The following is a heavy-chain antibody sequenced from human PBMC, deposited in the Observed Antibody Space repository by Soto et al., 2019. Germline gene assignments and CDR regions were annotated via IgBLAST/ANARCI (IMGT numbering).Heavy chain of an antibody. Sequence: PSETLSLTCAVSCYSMTSGFYWAWIRQAPGKGLEWIGSVYHSGATYYNSSLQGRVSISVDTSKNDFSLKLISVTAADTGTYYCARECSLMRPTGWFEHWGQGPQVTVS. V-gene: IGHV4-38-2*02. D-gene: IGHD6-19*01. CDR2: VYHSGAT. CDR1: CYSMTSGFY. CDR3: ARECSLMRPTGWFEH. J-gene: IGHJ1*01.